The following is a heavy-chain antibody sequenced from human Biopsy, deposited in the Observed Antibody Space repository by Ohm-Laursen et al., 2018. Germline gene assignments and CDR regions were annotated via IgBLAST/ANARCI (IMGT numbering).Heavy chain of an antibody. J-gene: IGHJ4*02. CDR1: GYCVTELS. D-gene: IGHD1-1*01. CDR2: FAPENGRI. V-gene: IGHV1-24*01. CDR3: AADINVWNVNY. Sequence: ASVKVSCKVSGYCVTELSMHWVRQAPGQGLEWMGGFAPENGRIVYSQKFQGRVTMTEDTSTNTAYMEVWRLRSDDTAVYYCAADINVWNVNYWGQGTQVIVSS.